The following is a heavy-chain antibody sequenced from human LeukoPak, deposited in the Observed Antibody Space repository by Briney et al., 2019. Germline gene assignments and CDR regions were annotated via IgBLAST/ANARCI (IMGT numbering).Heavy chain of an antibody. CDR1: GFTFTNYW. V-gene: IGHV3-7*01. Sequence: EGSLRLSCAASGFTFTNYWMIWVRQAPGKGLEWVANINREGSEKHYADSVNGRFTISRDNAKNSMFLQMNSLRVDDTAMYYCVRDSGAYSSVYYDAFDFWGQGTVVTVSS. J-gene: IGHJ3*01. CDR2: INREGSEK. CDR3: VRDSGAYSSVYYDAFDF. D-gene: IGHD5/OR15-5a*01.